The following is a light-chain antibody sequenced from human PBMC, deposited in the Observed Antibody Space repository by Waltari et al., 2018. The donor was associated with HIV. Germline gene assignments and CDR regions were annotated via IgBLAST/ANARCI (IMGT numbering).Light chain of an antibody. Sequence: ALPQPASVSGSPGQSIPLSYTGTSTDVGGYTYVSRYQQHPGKAPKTMIYDVSYRPSGVSNRFSGSKSGNTASLTISGLQAEDEADYYCSSYTSSSTLYVVFGGGTKLTVL. CDR3: SSYTSSSTLYVV. CDR2: DVS. V-gene: IGLV2-14*01. CDR1: STDVGGYTY. J-gene: IGLJ2*01.